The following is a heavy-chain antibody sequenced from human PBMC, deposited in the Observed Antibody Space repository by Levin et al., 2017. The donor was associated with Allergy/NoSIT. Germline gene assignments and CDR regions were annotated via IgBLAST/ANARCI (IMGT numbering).Heavy chain of an antibody. CDR3: ASSSQGAVPFFWTVVQDYYYYGMDV. J-gene: IGHJ6*02. D-gene: IGHD3/OR15-3a*01. CDR2: ISYDGSNK. Sequence: GGSLRLSCAASGFTFSSYAMHWVRQAPGKGLEWVAVISYDGSNKYYADSVKGRFTISRDNSKNTLYLQMNSLRAEDTAVYYCASSSQGAVPFFWTVVQDYYYYGMDVWGQGTTVTVSS. V-gene: IGHV3-30-3*01. CDR1: GFTFSSYA.